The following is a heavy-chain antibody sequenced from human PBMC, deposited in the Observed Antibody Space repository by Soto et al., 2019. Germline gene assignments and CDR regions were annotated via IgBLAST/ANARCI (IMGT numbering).Heavy chain of an antibody. CDR3: TTDRIVVVPAAIRSGY. V-gene: IGHV3-15*01. D-gene: IGHD2-2*01. J-gene: IGHJ4*02. CDR2: IKSKTDGGTT. Sequence: GESLKISCAASGFTFSNAWMSWVRQAPGKGLEWVGRIKSKTDGGTTDYAAPVKGRFTISRDDSKNTLYLQMNSLKTEDTAVYYCTTDRIVVVPAAIRSGYWGQGTLVTVSS. CDR1: GFTFSNAW.